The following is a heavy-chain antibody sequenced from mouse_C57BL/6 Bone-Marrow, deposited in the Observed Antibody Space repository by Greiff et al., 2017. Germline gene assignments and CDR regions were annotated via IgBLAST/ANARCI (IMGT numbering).Heavy chain of an antibody. CDR3: ARTYYSNNVGWFAY. V-gene: IGHV5-15*01. CDR2: ISNLAYSI. Sequence: EVMLVESGGGLVQPGGSLKLSCAASGFTFSDYGMAWVRQAPRKGPEWVAFISNLAYSIYYADNVTGRFPFSRENAKSPLYLEMSILRSEDTAMYYCARTYYSNNVGWFAYWGQGTLVTVAA. D-gene: IGHD2-5*01. J-gene: IGHJ3*01. CDR1: GFTFSDYG.